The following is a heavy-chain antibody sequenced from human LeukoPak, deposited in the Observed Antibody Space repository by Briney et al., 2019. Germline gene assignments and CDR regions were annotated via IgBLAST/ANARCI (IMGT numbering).Heavy chain of an antibody. J-gene: IGHJ5*02. D-gene: IGHD1-14*01. V-gene: IGHV3-7*01. CDR3: ARENPYVS. CDR2: IKQDRSRK. CDR1: GFTFSNYW. Sequence: PGGSLRLSCAASGFTFSNYWMDWVRQAPGKGLEWVAKIKQDRSRKDYVDSVKGRFTISRDNAKNSLYLEMSSLRVEDTGVYYCARENPYVSWGQGTLVTVSS.